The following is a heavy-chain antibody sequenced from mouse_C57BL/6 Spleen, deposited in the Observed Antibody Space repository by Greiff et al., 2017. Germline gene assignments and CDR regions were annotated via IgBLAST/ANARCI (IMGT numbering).Heavy chain of an antibody. CDR3: ATPFITTVVATDWYFDV. D-gene: IGHD1-1*01. CDR1: GYTFTDYY. J-gene: IGHJ1*03. Sequence: EVQLQQSGPELVKPGASVKISCKASGYTFTDYYMNWVKQSHGKSLEWIGDINPNNGGTSYNQKFKGKATLTVDKSSSTAYMELRSLTSEDSAVYYCATPFITTVVATDWYFDVWGTGTTVTVSS. CDR2: INPNNGGT. V-gene: IGHV1-26*01.